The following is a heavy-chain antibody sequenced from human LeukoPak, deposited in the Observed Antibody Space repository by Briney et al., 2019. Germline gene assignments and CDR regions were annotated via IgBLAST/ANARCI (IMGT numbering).Heavy chain of an antibody. D-gene: IGHD3-22*01. CDR1: GFTFSSYA. J-gene: IGHJ4*02. CDR3: ARDYDSSGYYLV. CDR2: ISYDGSNK. V-gene: IGHV3-30-3*01. Sequence: PGGSLRLSCAASGFTFSSYAMHWVRQAPGKGLEWVAVISYDGSNKYYADSVKGRFTISRDNSKNSLYLQMNSLRAEDTAVYYCARDYDSSGYYLVWGQGTLVTVSS.